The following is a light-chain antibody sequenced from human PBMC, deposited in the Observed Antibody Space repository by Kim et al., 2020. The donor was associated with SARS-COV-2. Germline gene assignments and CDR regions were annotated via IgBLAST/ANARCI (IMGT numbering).Light chain of an antibody. CDR1: SNEVGNEG. J-gene: IGLJ3*02. Sequence: SQTAPLTCTGPSNEVGNEGATWLKQHQGHPPKLLSSRNNNRPSGISERFSASRSGDTASLTITGLQPEDEADYYCSAWDSSLSAWVFGGGTQPTVL. CDR3: SAWDSSLSAWV. CDR2: RNN. V-gene: IGLV10-54*01.